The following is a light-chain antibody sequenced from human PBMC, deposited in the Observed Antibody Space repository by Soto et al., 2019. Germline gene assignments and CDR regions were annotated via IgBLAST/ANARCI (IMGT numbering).Light chain of an antibody. J-gene: IGLJ2*01. CDR1: SSDVGASKY. CDR3: SSYTSTITVL. V-gene: IGLV2-14*01. Sequence: QSALTQPASVSGSPGQSITISCTGTSSDVGASKYVSWYQQHPGKAPKLMIYEVSNRPSGVSNRFSGSESGNTASLTISGLQAEDEADYYCSSYTSTITVLFGGGTKLTVL. CDR2: EVS.